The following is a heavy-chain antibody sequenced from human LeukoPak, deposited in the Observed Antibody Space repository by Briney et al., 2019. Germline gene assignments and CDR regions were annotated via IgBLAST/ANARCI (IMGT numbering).Heavy chain of an antibody. D-gene: IGHD2-15*01. CDR1: GYTFSSYS. CDR2: ISAYNGNT. V-gene: IGHV1-18*01. CDR3: ARASYCSDGSCYSDY. Sequence: APAKVSCKASGYTFSSYSISWVRQPPGQGLEWMGWISAYNGNTIYAQKVKGRVTMTTDTSTSTAYMELRSLKSDDTAVYYCARASYCSDGSCYSDYWGQGTLVTVSS. J-gene: IGHJ4*02.